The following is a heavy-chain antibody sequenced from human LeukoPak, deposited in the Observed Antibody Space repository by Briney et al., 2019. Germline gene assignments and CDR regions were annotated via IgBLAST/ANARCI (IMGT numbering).Heavy chain of an antibody. Sequence: SETLSLTCTVPGGSISSYYWSWIRQPPGKGLEWIGYIYYSGSTNYNPSLKSRVTISVDTSKNQFSLKLSSVTAADTAVYYCARDSSSWFDPWGQGTLVTVSS. V-gene: IGHV4-59*01. CDR3: ARDSSSWFDP. D-gene: IGHD6-13*01. CDR1: GGSISSYY. J-gene: IGHJ5*02. CDR2: IYYSGST.